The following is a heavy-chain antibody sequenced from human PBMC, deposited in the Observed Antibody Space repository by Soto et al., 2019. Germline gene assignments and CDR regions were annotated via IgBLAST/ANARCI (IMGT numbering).Heavy chain of an antibody. CDR2: IIPIFGTA. J-gene: IGHJ3*02. V-gene: IGHV1-69*13. CDR1: GGTFSSYA. D-gene: IGHD3-9*01. CDR3: ARDSTGYLIFDAFDI. Sequence: SVKVSCKASGGTFSSYAISWVRQAPGQGLEWMGGIIPIFGTANYAQKFQGRVTITADESTSTAYMELSSLRSEDTAVYYCARDSTGYLIFDAFDIWGQGTMVTVSS.